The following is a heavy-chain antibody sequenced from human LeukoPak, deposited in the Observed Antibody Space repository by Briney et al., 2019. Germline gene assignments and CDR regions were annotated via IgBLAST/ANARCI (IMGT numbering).Heavy chain of an antibody. CDR1: GYTFTSYY. J-gene: IGHJ2*01. Sequence: ASVKVSCKAYGYTFTSYYMHWVRQPPGQGLEWMGTINPGGGSTSYAQKFKGRVTITADTSTRTSDMELSSLRSEDTALYYCARDLPPGGCSGGSCYEMWNFDLWGRGTLVTVSS. CDR2: INPGGGST. D-gene: IGHD2-15*01. CDR3: ARDLPPGGCSGGSCYEMWNFDL. V-gene: IGHV1-46*01.